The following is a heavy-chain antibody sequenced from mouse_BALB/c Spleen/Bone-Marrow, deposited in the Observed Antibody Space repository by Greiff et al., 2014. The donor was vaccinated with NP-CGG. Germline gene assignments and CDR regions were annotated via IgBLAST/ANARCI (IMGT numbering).Heavy chain of an antibody. Sequence: MQLQQTGPGLVHPSQSLSITCTVSGHSLTSYGEHWVRQSPGKGLEWLGVIWSGGSTDXXXAFXXXLSXSKDSSKSQVFFKMNSLQTNDTAIYYCARNDGYYYFDYWGQGTTLTVSS. D-gene: IGHD2-3*01. CDR3: ARNDGYYYFDY. J-gene: IGHJ2*01. V-gene: IGHV2-2*02. CDR1: GHSLTSYG. CDR2: IWSGGST.